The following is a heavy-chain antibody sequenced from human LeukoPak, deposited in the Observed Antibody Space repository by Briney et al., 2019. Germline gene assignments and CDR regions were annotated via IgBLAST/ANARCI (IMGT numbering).Heavy chain of an antibody. CDR2: ISGSGGST. CDR3: ARDLVVGYYDSSGYFVY. CDR1: GFTFSSYA. V-gene: IGHV3-23*01. D-gene: IGHD3-22*01. J-gene: IGHJ4*02. Sequence: GGSLRLSCAASGFTFSSYAMSWVRQAPGKGLEWVSAISGSGGSTYYADSVKGRFTISRDNSKNTLYLQMNSLRAEDTAVYYCARDLVVGYYDSSGYFVYWGQGTLVTVSS.